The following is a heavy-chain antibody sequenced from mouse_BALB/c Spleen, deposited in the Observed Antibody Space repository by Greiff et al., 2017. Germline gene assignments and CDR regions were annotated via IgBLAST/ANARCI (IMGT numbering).Heavy chain of an antibody. V-gene: IGHV3-6*02. Sequence: ESGPGLVKPSQSLSLTCSVTGYSITSGYYWNWIRQFPGNKLEWMGYISYDGSNNYNPSLKNRISITRDTSKNQFFLKLNSVTTEDTATYYCAREGDGNYDLYYFDYWGQGTTLTVSS. CDR1: GYSITSGYY. CDR3: AREGDGNYDLYYFDY. D-gene: IGHD2-1*01. CDR2: ISYDGSN. J-gene: IGHJ2*01.